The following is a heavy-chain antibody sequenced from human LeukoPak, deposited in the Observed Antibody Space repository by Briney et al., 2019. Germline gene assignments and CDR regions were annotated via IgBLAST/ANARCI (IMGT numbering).Heavy chain of an antibody. CDR2: RYHSGRT. V-gene: IGHV4-4*02. D-gene: IGHD5/OR15-5a*01. Sequence: SETLSLTCAVSGGSISSNNWWSWVRQPPGKGLEWIGERYHSGRTNYNPSLKSRLTTSVDKSKNQFSLKLNSVTAADTAVYYCASQSEYSLSTWGQGTLVTVSS. J-gene: IGHJ4*02. CDR3: ASQSEYSLST. CDR1: GGSISSNNW.